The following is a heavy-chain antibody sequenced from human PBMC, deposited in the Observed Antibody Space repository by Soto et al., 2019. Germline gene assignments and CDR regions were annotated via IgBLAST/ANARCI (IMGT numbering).Heavy chain of an antibody. CDR3: ASRRLGYCTGGTCPEF. D-gene: IGHD2-15*01. V-gene: IGHV3-21*01. J-gene: IGHJ4*02. Sequence: EGQLVESGGGLVKPGGSLRLFCAASGFTFSSFNMDWVRQAPGKGLEWVSSISITGNYKYYADSLKGRFTISRDNAQNLLFLQMDSLRPEDTAVYYCASRRLGYCTGGTCPEFWGQGTLVTVTS. CDR2: ISITGNYK. CDR1: GFTFSSFN.